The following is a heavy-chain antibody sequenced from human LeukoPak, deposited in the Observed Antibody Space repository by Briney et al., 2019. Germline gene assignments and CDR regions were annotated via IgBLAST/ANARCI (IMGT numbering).Heavy chain of an antibody. CDR3: ARIVAASGAAAP. D-gene: IGHD2-2*01. J-gene: IGHJ4*02. Sequence: GGSLRLSCAASGFTFSSYSVNWVRQAPGKGLEWVSSISSSSSYIYYADSVKGRFTISRDNAKNSLYLQMNSLRAEDTAVYYCARIVAASGAAAPWGQGTLVTVSS. CDR2: ISSSSSYI. V-gene: IGHV3-21*01. CDR1: GFTFSSYS.